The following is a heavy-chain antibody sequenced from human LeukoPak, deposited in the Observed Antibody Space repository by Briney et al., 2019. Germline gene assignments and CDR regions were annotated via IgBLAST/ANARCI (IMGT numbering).Heavy chain of an antibody. V-gene: IGHV4-61*02. CDR2: IYTSGST. Sequence: SQTLSLTCTVSGGSISSGSYYWSWIRQPAGKGLEWIGRIYTSGSTNYNPSLKSRVTISVDTSKNQFSLKLSSVTAADTAVYYCARDHFNGDYVWFDPWGQGTLVTVSS. J-gene: IGHJ5*02. CDR1: GGSISSGSYY. CDR3: ARDHFNGDYVWFDP. D-gene: IGHD4-17*01.